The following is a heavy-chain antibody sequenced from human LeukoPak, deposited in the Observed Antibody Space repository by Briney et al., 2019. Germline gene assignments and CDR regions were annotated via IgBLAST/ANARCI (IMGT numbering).Heavy chain of an antibody. D-gene: IGHD5-18*01. CDR3: AKSLGYNSGFDY. Sequence: GGSLRLSCAASGFSFSSYAMSWVRQAPGKGLEWVSAISGSGGSTYYADSAKGRFTISRDNSKNTLYLQMNSLRAEDTALYYCAKSLGYNSGFDYWGQGTLVTVSS. CDR1: GFSFSSYA. V-gene: IGHV3-23*01. J-gene: IGHJ4*02. CDR2: ISGSGGST.